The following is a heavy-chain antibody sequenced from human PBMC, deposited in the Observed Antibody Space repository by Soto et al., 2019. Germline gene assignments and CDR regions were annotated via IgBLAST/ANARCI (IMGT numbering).Heavy chain of an antibody. V-gene: IGHV3-30*03. Sequence: QLQLVESGGGVVQPGRSLRLSCAASGFTFSSYGMHWARQAPGEGLEWVAVISYDGNRKYYADSVKGRFTISRDFSKNTVELHMNSLGVEDTAVYFCARKGYGGRWSLAYWGQGSLVTVSS. CDR2: ISYDGNRK. J-gene: IGHJ4*02. D-gene: IGHD2-15*01. CDR3: ARKGYGGRWSLAY. CDR1: GFTFSSYG.